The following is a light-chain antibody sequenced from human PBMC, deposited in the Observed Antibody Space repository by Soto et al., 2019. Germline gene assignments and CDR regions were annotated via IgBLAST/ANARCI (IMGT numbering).Light chain of an antibody. V-gene: IGLV2-8*01. CDR1: SNDVGGYNY. CDR2: EVS. Sequence: QSVLTQPPSASGSPGQSVTISCTGTSNDVGGYNYVSWYQQHPGKAPKLMIHEVSKRPSGVHDRFSGSKSGKTASLTVSGLLTEDEADEYCGSYGGANTEVVGGGAQLAVL. J-gene: IGLJ2*01. CDR3: GSYGGANTEV.